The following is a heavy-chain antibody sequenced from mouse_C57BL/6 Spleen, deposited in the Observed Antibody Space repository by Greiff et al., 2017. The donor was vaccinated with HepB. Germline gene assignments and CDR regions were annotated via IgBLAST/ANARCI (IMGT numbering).Heavy chain of an antibody. V-gene: IGHV1-5*01. D-gene: IGHD2-4*01. CDR1: GYTFTSYW. J-gene: IGHJ3*01. Sequence: EVQLQQSGTVLARPGASVKMSCKTSGYTFTSYWMHWVKQRPGQGLEWIGAIYPGNSDTSYNQKFKGKAKLTAVTSASTAYMELSSLTNEDSAVYYCTREGAYDYDWFAYWGQGTLVTVSA. CDR3: TREGAYDYDWFAY. CDR2: IYPGNSDT.